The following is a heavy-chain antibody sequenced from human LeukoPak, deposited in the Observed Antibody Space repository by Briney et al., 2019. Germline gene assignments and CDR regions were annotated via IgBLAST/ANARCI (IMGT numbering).Heavy chain of an antibody. CDR1: GFTFSSYW. CDR3: ASLTYYYGSGKLD. V-gene: IGHV3-74*01. J-gene: IGHJ4*02. Sequence: GGSLRLSCAASGFTFSSYWMHWVRQAPGKGLVWVSRINSDGSSTSYADSVKGRFTISRDNAKNTLYLQMNSLRAEDTAVYYCASLTYYYGSGKLDWGQGTLVTVSS. CDR2: INSDGSST. D-gene: IGHD3-10*01.